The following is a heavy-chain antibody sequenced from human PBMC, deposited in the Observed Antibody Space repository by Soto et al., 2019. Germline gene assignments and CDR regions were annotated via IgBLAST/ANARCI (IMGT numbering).Heavy chain of an antibody. CDR3: TTAELIKGILEWLFYGMDV. Sequence: GGSLRLSCAASGFTFSNAWMNWVRQAPGKGLEWVGRIKSKTDGGTTDYAAPVKGRFTISRDDSKNTLYLQMNSLKTEDTAVYYCTTAELIKGILEWLFYGMDVWGQGTTVTVSS. CDR2: IKSKTDGGTT. J-gene: IGHJ6*02. D-gene: IGHD3-3*01. CDR1: GFTFSNAW. V-gene: IGHV3-15*07.